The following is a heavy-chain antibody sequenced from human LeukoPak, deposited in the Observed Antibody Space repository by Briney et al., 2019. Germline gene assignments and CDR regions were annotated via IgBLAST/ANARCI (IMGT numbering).Heavy chain of an antibody. V-gene: IGHV1-8*02. J-gene: IGHJ4*02. CDR2: MNPNSGNT. Sequence: ASVKVSCKASGYTFTTYGISWVRQATGQGLEWMGWMNPNSGNTGYAQKFQGRVTMTRNTSISTAYMELSSLRSEDTAVYYCARGDGLKYYYDSSGYYFEYYFDYWGQGTLVTVSS. CDR1: GYTFTTYG. CDR3: ARGDGLKYYYDSSGYYFEYYFDY. D-gene: IGHD3-22*01.